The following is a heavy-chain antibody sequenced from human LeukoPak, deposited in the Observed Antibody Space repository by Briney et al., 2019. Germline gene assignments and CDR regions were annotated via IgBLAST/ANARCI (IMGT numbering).Heavy chain of an antibody. Sequence: SETLSLACAVYGGSFSGYHWNWIRQPPGKGLEWIGEIDHSGSTNYNPSLKSRVTISVDTSKNQFSLNLSSVTAADTAVYFCARGVRIAVAAPHLNYWGQGTLVTVSS. CDR1: GGSFSGYH. CDR3: ARGVRIAVAAPHLNY. CDR2: IDHSGST. J-gene: IGHJ4*02. V-gene: IGHV4-34*01. D-gene: IGHD6-19*01.